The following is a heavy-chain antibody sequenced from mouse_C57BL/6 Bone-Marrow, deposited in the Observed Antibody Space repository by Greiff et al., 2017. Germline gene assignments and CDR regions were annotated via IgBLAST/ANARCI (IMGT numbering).Heavy chain of an antibody. Sequence: EVKLMASGPGLVKPSQSLSLTCSVTGYSITSGYYWNWIRPFPGNNLEWMGYISYDGSNNTNPSPKNRISIPRDTSKNQFFLKFNSVTTEDTATYYFATPLVYYGRGGDDWGQGTSVTVSS. D-gene: IGHD1-1*01. V-gene: IGHV3-6*01. CDR2: ISYDGSN. CDR3: ATPLVYYGRGGDD. J-gene: IGHJ4*01. CDR1: GYSITSGYY.